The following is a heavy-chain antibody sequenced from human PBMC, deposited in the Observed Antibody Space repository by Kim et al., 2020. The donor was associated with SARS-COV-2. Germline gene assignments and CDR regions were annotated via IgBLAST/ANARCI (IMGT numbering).Heavy chain of an antibody. CDR2: IWYDGSNK. V-gene: IGHV3-33*01. D-gene: IGHD6-13*01. CDR1: GFTFSSYG. CDR3: ARDGYSSSWAEYYFDY. J-gene: IGHJ4*02. Sequence: GGSLRLSCAASGFTFSSYGMHWVRQAPGKGLEGVAVIWYDGSNKYYADSVKGRFTISRDNSKNTLYLQMNSLRAEDTAVYYCARDGYSSSWAEYYFDYWGQGTLVTVSS.